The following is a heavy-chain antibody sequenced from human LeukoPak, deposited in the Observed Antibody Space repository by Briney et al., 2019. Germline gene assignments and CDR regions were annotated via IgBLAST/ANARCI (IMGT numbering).Heavy chain of an antibody. CDR1: GFTFSSYA. V-gene: IGHV3-23*01. J-gene: IGHJ6*02. CDR2: ISGSGNRT. D-gene: IGHD2-15*01. Sequence: GGSLRLSCAASGFTFSSYAMSWVRQAPGKGLEWVSSISGSGNRTYYADSVKGRFAISRDNSKNTLFLQMNSLRAEDTAVYYCAKNLYCGGGSCYPSALGMDVWGQGTTVTVSS. CDR3: AKNLYCGGGSCYPSALGMDV.